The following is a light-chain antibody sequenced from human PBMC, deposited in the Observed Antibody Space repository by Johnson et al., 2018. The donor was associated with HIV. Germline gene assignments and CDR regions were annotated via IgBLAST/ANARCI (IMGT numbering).Light chain of an antibody. CDR3: GTWASSLSVGV. CDR1: SSNIGNNY. J-gene: IGLJ1*01. V-gene: IGLV1-51*01. Sequence: QSVLTQPPSVSAAPGQKVTISCSGSSSNIGNNYVSWYQQLPGTAPKLLIYDNNKRPSGIPDRFSGSKSGTSATLGITGLQTGDEADYYCGTWASSLSVGVFGTWPKVTVL. CDR2: DNN.